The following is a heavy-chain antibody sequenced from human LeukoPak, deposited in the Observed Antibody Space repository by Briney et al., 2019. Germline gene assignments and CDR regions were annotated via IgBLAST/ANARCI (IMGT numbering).Heavy chain of an antibody. V-gene: IGHV3-48*03. Sequence: GGSLRLSCAASGFTLSSYAMSWVRQAPGKGLEWVSYISSSGITTYHADSVKGRFTTSRDNAKNSLYLQMNSLRAEDTAVYYCARDGVAGFDYWGQGTLVTVSS. CDR2: ISSSGITT. D-gene: IGHD6-19*01. CDR1: GFTLSSYA. CDR3: ARDGVAGFDY. J-gene: IGHJ4*02.